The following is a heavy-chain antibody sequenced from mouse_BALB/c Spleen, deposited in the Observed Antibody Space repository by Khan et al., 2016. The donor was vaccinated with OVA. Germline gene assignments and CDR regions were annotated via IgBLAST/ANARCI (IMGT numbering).Heavy chain of an antibody. Sequence: VQLQQSRPGLVNPSQSLSLTCTVTGYSITSDYAWNWIRQFPGNKLEWMGYINYSGSTNYNPALKSRISITRDTSKNQFFLQLNSVTTEDTATYYCARDGSRYNYAMDYWGQGTSVTVSS. CDR2: INYSGST. D-gene: IGHD2-3*01. J-gene: IGHJ4*01. V-gene: IGHV3-2*02. CDR3: ARDGSRYNYAMDY. CDR1: GYSITSDYA.